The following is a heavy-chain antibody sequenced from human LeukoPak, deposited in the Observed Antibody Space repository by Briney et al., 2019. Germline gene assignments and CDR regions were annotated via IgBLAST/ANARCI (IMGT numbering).Heavy chain of an antibody. Sequence: GGSLRLSCAASEFTFSSYGMHWVRQAPGKGLEWVAFIRYDGSTKYYTSSVKGRFTISRDNAKNTMYLQMNSLRAEDTAVYYCAKEGYDSSGYYYYFDYWGQGTLVTVSS. CDR3: AKEGYDSSGYYYYFDY. V-gene: IGHV3-30*02. D-gene: IGHD3-22*01. CDR2: IRYDGSTK. J-gene: IGHJ4*02. CDR1: EFTFSSYG.